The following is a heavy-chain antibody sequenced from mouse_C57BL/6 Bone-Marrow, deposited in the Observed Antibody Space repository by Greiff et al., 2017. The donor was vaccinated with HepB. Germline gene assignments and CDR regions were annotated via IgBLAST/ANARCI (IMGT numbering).Heavy chain of an antibody. CDR2: IYPGSGST. D-gene: IGHD4-1*02. V-gene: IGHV1-55*01. CDR3: ARWSTGTEWYFDV. J-gene: IGHJ1*03. Sequence: QVHVKQPGAELVKPGASVKMSCKASGYTFTSYWITWVKQRPGQGLEWIGDIYPGSGSTNYNEKFKSKATLTVDTSSSTAYMQLSSLTSEDSAVYYCARWSTGTEWYFDVWGTGTTVTVSS. CDR1: GYTFTSYW.